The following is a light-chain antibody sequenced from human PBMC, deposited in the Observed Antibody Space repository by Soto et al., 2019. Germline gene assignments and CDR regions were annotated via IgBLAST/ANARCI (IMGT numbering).Light chain of an antibody. J-gene: IGLJ3*02. Sequence: QSVLTQPPSASGTPGQRVTISCSGSSSNIGSNTVNWYQQLPGTAPKLLIYSNNQRPSGVPDRFSGSKSGTSASLAISGLQYEDEDDYYCAAWDDSLNGWVFGGGTKVTVL. V-gene: IGLV1-44*01. CDR1: SSNIGSNT. CDR2: SNN. CDR3: AAWDDSLNGWV.